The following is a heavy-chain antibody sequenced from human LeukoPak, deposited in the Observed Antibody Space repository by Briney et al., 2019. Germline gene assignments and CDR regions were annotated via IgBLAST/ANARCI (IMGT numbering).Heavy chain of an antibody. D-gene: IGHD2-2*01. CDR2: INPNSGGT. CDR3: ARAGRYCSGTSCYHFDY. V-gene: IGHV1-2*02. J-gene: IGHJ4*02. CDR1: GYTFTGYY. Sequence: ASVRVSCKASGYTFTGYYMHWVRQAPGQGLEWMGWINPNSGGTNYAQKFQGRVTMTRDTSISTAYMELSRLRSDDTAVYYCARAGRYCSGTSCYHFDYWGQGTLVTVSS.